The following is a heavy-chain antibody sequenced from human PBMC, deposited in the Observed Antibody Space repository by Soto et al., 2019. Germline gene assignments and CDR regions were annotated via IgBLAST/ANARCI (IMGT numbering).Heavy chain of an antibody. J-gene: IGHJ4*01. CDR1: GASVSSNSAG. Sequence: LSLTCAITGASVSSNSAGWSWVRQSPSRGLEWLGRTYYRSKWYYEYAVSVRGRITINPDTSKNQYSLQLNSVTPEDTAVYFCARGEQYSGRIFDYWGQGTLVTVSS. CDR2: TYYRSKWYY. CDR3: ARGEQYSGRIFDY. V-gene: IGHV6-1*01. D-gene: IGHD1-26*01.